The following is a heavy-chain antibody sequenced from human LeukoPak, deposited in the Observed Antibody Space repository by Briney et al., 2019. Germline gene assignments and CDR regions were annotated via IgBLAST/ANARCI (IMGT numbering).Heavy chain of an antibody. V-gene: IGHV3-33*01. CDR1: GFTFSSYG. CDR2: IWYDGSNK. CDR3: ARSYYDILTSWYFDY. Sequence: GRSLRLSCAASGFTFSSYGMHWVRQAPGKGLEWVAAIWYDGSNKYYADSVKGRFTISRDNSKNTLYLQMNSLRAEDTAVYYCARSYYDILTSWYFDYWGQGTLATVSS. J-gene: IGHJ4*02. D-gene: IGHD3-9*01.